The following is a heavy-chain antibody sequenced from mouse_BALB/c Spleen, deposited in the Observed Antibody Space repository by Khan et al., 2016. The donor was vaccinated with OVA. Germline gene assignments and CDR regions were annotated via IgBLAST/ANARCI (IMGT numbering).Heavy chain of an antibody. CDR3: ARHYYGSTLYWYFDV. V-gene: IGHV1-85*01. J-gene: IGHJ1*01. CDR2: IFPGDDST. D-gene: IGHD1-1*01. Sequence: VQLQESGAELVKPGASVKLSCKASGYTFTNYDINWVRQRPEQGLEWIGWIFPGDDSTTYNEKFKGKATLTTDKSSSTAYMQLSRLTSEDSAVYFCARHYYGSTLYWYFDVWGAGTTVTVSS. CDR1: GYTFTNYD.